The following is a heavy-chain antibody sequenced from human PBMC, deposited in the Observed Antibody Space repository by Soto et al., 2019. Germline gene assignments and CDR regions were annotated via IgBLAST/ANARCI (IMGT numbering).Heavy chain of an antibody. D-gene: IGHD3-3*01. V-gene: IGHV3-7*01. J-gene: IGHJ4*02. CDR1: GFAVSSFW. CDR3: ARDYDFWSGSNSCFDY. CDR2: IKRDGREK. Sequence: EVQLVESGGGLVQPGGSLRLSCAASGFAVSSFWMSWVRQAPGKGLEWVANIKRDGREKYYVDSVKGRFTISRDNAKNSLYRQMNSLRAEDTAVYYCARDYDFWSGSNSCFDYWVQGTLVTVSS.